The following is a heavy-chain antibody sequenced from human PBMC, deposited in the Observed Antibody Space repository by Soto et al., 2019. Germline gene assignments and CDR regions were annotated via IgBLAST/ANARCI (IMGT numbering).Heavy chain of an antibody. J-gene: IGHJ4*02. Sequence: GGSLRLSCAASGFTFSSYAMHWVRQAPGKGLEWVAVISYDASNKYYADSVKGRFTISRDNSKNTLYLQMNSLRAEDTSVYYCATPEPRGYSLRYWGQGTLVTVS. CDR3: ATPEPRGYSLRY. CDR2: ISYDASNK. V-gene: IGHV3-30-3*01. CDR1: GFTFSSYA. D-gene: IGHD5-18*01.